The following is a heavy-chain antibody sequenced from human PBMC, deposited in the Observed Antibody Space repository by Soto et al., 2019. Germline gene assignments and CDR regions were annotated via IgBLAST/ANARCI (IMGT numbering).Heavy chain of an antibody. J-gene: IGHJ4*02. CDR3: ARDTRLDIVVVPAADPFDY. CDR2: IIPILGIA. CDR1: GGTFSSYT. V-gene: IGHV1-69*08. Sequence: QVQLVQSGAEVKKPGSSVKVSCKASGGTFSSYTISWVRQAPGQGLEWMGRIIPILGIANYAQKFQGRVTITAYKSTSTAYMDLSSLRSEDTAVYYCARDTRLDIVVVPAADPFDYWGQGTLVTVSS. D-gene: IGHD2-2*03.